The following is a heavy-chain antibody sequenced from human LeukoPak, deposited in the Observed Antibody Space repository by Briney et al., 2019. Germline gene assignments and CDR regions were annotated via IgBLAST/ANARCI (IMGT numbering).Heavy chain of an antibody. D-gene: IGHD5-18*01. V-gene: IGHV3-21*01. CDR2: ISSSSSYI. CDR3: ARDLGSGILQPY. CDR1: GFTFSSYS. J-gene: IGHJ4*02. Sequence: GGSLRLSCAASGFTFSSYSLNWVRHAPGKGLEWVSSISSSSSYIYYADSVKGRFTISRDNAKNSLYLQMNSLRAEDTAVYYCARDLGSGILQPYWGQGTLVTVSS.